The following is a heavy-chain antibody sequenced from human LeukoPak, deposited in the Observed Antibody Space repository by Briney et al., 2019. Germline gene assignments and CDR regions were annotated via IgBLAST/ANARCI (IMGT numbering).Heavy chain of an antibody. Sequence: GGSLRLSCAASGFTFSSYAMHWVRQAPGKGLEGVAVISYDGSNKYYADSVKGRFTISRDNSKNTLYLQMNSLRAEDTAVYYCASIAVAGGDYWGQGTLVTVSS. CDR2: ISYDGSNK. D-gene: IGHD6-19*01. V-gene: IGHV3-30-3*01. CDR1: GFTFSSYA. CDR3: ASIAVAGGDY. J-gene: IGHJ4*02.